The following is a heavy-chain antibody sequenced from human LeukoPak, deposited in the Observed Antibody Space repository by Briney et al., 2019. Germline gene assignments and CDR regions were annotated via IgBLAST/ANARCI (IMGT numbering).Heavy chain of an antibody. D-gene: IGHD7-27*01. CDR1: GYIFTSYY. V-gene: IGHV1-2*02. CDR3: ARDPGANYFDY. J-gene: IGHJ4*02. CDR2: INPNSGVT. Sequence: APVKVSCKASGYIFTSYYIHWVRQAPGQGLEWMGWINPNSGVTNYAQKFQGRVTMAGDTSISTAYMDLKRLRSDDTAMYYCARDPGANYFDYWGQGTLVTVSS.